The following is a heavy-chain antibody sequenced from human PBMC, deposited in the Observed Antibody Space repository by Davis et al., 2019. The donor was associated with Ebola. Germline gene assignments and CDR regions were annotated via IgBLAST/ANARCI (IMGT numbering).Heavy chain of an antibody. D-gene: IGHD5-24*01. CDR1: GGSFSGYY. J-gene: IGHJ4*02. Sequence: MPSETLSLTCAVYGGSFSGYYWSWIRQPPGKGLEWIGDINHSGGTNYNPSLKSRATISLDTSKNQLSLKVSSVTAADTAVYYCARTERRLERFDYWGQGTLVTVSS. CDR2: INHSGGT. V-gene: IGHV4-34*01. CDR3: ARTERRLERFDY.